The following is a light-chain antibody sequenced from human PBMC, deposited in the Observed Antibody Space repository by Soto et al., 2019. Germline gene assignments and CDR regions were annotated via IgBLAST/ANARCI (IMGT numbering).Light chain of an antibody. CDR1: QSINTY. J-gene: IGKJ1*01. CDR3: QKSYSTLWGT. CDR2: GAS. Sequence: DIQMTQSPSSLSASVGDRVTITCQTSQSINTYLNWYQQKPGKAPKILIYGASRLQSGVPLRFSGSGSGTDFTLTISTLEPEDFATYYCQKSYSTLWGTCGQGTKVEIK. V-gene: IGKV1-39*01.